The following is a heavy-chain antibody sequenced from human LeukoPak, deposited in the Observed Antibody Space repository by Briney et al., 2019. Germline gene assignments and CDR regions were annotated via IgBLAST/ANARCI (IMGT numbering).Heavy chain of an antibody. Sequence: SETLSLTCTVSGGSITSYYWSWIRQPPGNGLEWIGYIYYTGTTNYNPSLESRVTISVDTSKNQFSLRLSSVTAADTALYYCARHSSGIAVAGTKFDYGGQGTLVTVYS. D-gene: IGHD6-19*01. CDR2: IYYTGTT. CDR1: GGSITSYY. V-gene: IGHV4-59*08. CDR3: ARHSSGIAVAGTKFDY. J-gene: IGHJ4*02.